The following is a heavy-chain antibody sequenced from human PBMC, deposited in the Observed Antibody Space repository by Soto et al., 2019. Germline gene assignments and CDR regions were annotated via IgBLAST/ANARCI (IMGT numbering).Heavy chain of an antibody. V-gene: IGHV4-34*01. CDR1: GGSFSGYY. Sequence: PSETLSLTCAVYGGSFSGYYWSWIRQPPGKGLEWIGEINHSGSTNYNPSLKSRVTISVDTSKNQFSLKLSSVTAADTAVYYCERGSRYSSGWYGVWGQGTLVTVSS. CDR2: INHSGST. D-gene: IGHD6-19*01. J-gene: IGHJ4*02. CDR3: ERGSRYSSGWYGV.